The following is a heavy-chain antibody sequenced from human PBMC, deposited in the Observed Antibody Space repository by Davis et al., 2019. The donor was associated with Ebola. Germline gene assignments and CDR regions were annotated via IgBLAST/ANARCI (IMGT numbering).Heavy chain of an antibody. Sequence: PGGSLRLSCAAPGFNFDDHAMHWVRQPPGKGLEWVSGISWHSRTVGYADSVRGRFTISRDSAKKSVYLQMNSLRTDDTAFYYCTRVTAGMATHWGQGTLVTVSS. J-gene: IGHJ4*02. V-gene: IGHV3-9*01. D-gene: IGHD5-24*01. CDR1: GFNFDDHA. CDR3: TRVTAGMATH. CDR2: ISWHSRTV.